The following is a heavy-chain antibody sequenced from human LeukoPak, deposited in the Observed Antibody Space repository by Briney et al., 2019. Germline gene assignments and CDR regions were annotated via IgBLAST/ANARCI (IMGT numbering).Heavy chain of an antibody. Sequence: SETLSLTCTISGGSISSYYWSWIRQPPGKGLEWIGYIYYSGSTNYNPSLKSRFTISVDTSKNQFSLKLSSVTAADTAVYYCARSRGWYRDWGQGTLVTVSS. CDR2: IYYSGST. V-gene: IGHV4-59*01. J-gene: IGHJ4*02. D-gene: IGHD6-19*01. CDR1: GGSISSYY. CDR3: ARSRGWYRD.